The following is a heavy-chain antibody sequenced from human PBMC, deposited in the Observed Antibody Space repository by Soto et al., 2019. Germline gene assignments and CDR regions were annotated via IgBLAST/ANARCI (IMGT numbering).Heavy chain of an antibody. CDR2: IYYSGST. J-gene: IGHJ3*02. D-gene: IGHD4-17*01. V-gene: IGHV4-59*01. Sequence: SETLSLTCTVSGGSINSYYWSWIPQPPWKGLEWIGYIYYSGSTNYNPSLKSRVTISVDTSKNQFSLKLSSVTAADTAVYYCARSPGLVAIDYGGNSDLFAFDIWGHGTMVTVSS. CDR1: GGSINSYY. CDR3: ARSPGLVAIDYGGNSDLFAFDI.